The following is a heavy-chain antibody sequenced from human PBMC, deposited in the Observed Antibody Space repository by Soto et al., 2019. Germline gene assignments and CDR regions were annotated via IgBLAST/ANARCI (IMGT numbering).Heavy chain of an antibody. CDR2: INAGNGSP. CDR1: GYTFTSYP. J-gene: IGHJ6*02. V-gene: IGHV1-3*01. Sequence: GASVKVSCKASGYTFTSYPMHWVRQAPGQGLEWMGWINAGNGSPNYAQKFQGRVTITADESSITAYMELSSLRSEDTAVYYCAGTVEIPYYHGMDVWGQGTTVTVSS. CDR3: AGTVEIPYYHGMDV. D-gene: IGHD4-4*01.